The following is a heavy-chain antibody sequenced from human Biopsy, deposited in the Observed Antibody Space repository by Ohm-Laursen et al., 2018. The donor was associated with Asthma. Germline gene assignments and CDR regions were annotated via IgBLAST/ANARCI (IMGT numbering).Heavy chain of an antibody. Sequence: SVKVSCMTSGYTFNSAGITWVRQAPGQGLEWMGWISVYNGNTKVAQKLQDRVTMITDTSTSTAYMELRSLRSDDTAVYFCARAVDYSHYYGIDVWDQGTTVTVS. CDR2: ISVYNGNT. D-gene: IGHD3-10*01. CDR1: GYTFNSAG. J-gene: IGHJ6*02. V-gene: IGHV1-18*01. CDR3: ARAVDYSHYYGIDV.